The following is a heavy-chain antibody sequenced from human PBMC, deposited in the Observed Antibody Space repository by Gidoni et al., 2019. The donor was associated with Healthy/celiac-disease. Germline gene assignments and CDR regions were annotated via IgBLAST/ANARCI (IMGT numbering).Heavy chain of an antibody. CDR2: IWYDGSNK. CDR3: ARASKLWFGDLPVDY. J-gene: IGHJ4*02. CDR1: GFTFSSYG. D-gene: IGHD3-10*01. Sequence: QVQLVESGGGVVQPGRSLRLSCAASGFTFSSYGMHWVRQAPGKGLEWVAVIWYDGSNKYYADSVKGRFTISRDNSKNTLYLQMNSLRAEDTAVYYCARASKLWFGDLPVDYWGQGTLVTVSS. V-gene: IGHV3-33*08.